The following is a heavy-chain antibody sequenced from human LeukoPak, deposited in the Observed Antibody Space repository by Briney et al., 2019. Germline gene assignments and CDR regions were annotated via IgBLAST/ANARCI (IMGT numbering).Heavy chain of an antibody. D-gene: IGHD3-22*01. Sequence: GGSLRLSCTASGFTLSSYEMSWIRQAPGKGLEWVSAISGSGGSTYYADSVKGRVTISRDNSKNTLYLQMNSLKTEDTAVYYCTSETFRYYYDSSGYPDYWGQGTLVTVSS. CDR3: TSETFRYYYDSSGYPDY. CDR1: GFTLSSYE. J-gene: IGHJ4*02. V-gene: IGHV3-23*01. CDR2: ISGSGGST.